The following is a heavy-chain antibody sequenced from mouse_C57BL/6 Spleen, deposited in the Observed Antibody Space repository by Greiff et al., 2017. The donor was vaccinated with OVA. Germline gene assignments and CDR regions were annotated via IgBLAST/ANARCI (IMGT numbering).Heavy chain of an antibody. D-gene: IGHD2-4*01. Sequence: EVKLQQSGPVLVKPGASVKMSCKASGYTFTDYYMNWVKQSHGKSLEWIGVINPYNGGTSYNQKFKGKATLTVDKSSSTAYMELNSLTSEDSAVYYCARGGIYYDYDRVFAYWGQGTLVTVSA. CDR1: GYTFTDYY. CDR3: ARGGIYYDYDRVFAY. V-gene: IGHV1-19*01. J-gene: IGHJ3*01. CDR2: INPYNGGT.